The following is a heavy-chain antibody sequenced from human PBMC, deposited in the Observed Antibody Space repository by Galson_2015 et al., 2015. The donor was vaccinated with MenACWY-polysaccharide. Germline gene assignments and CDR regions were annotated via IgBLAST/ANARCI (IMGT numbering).Heavy chain of an antibody. D-gene: IGHD6-19*01. J-gene: IGHJ5*02. V-gene: IGHV4-59*01. CDR2: INYSGST. CDR3: ARAIAVAGQRRDFDL. Sequence: ETLSLTCTVSGGSISSYYWNWIRQPPGKGLEWVGYINYSGSTNHNPSLKSRVTMSVDTSKNQFSLNLTSVTDADTAVYYCARAIAVAGQRRDFDLWGQGTLVTVSS. CDR1: GGSISSYY.